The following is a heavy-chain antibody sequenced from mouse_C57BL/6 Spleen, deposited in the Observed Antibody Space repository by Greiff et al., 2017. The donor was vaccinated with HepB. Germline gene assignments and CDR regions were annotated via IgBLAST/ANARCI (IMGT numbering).Heavy chain of an antibody. CDR2: TDPANGNT. Sequence: VQLQQSGAELVKPAASLKLSCTASGYNIKDIYIHWVKQRPEKGLERIRRTDPANGNTKYDPKFQGKATITADTSSNTAYLQLSSRTSEDTAVYYGRISTINAWGQGTTLTVSS. V-gene: IGHV14-3*02. D-gene: IGHD5-2*01. J-gene: IGHJ2*01. CDR3: RISTINA. CDR1: GYNIKDIY.